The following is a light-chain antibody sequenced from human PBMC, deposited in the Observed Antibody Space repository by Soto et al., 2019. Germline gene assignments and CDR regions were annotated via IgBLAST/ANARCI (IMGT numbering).Light chain of an antibody. CDR1: NSNIGNNA. CDR2: YDD. V-gene: IGLV1-36*01. Sequence: QSVLAQPPSGSEATRQGVTISCSGSNSNIGNNAVNWYQQLPGKAPKLLIYYDDLLPSGVSDRFSGSKSGTSASLAISGLQSEDEADYYCAAWDDSLNGYVFGTGTKVTVL. CDR3: AAWDDSLNGYV. J-gene: IGLJ1*01.